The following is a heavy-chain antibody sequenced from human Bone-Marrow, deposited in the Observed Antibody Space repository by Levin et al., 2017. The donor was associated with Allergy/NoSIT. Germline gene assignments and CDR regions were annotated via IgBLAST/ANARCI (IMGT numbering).Heavy chain of an antibody. Sequence: LSQTLSLTCTFSGFSLSTSGMCVTWIRQPPGKALEWLARIDWDDDKYYSTSLKTRLTIAKDTSKNQVVLTMTNMDPVDTATYYCARIQPYSSGWLDYWGQGTLVTVSS. J-gene: IGHJ4*02. V-gene: IGHV2-70*11. D-gene: IGHD6-19*01. CDR1: GFSLSTSGMC. CDR2: IDWDDDK. CDR3: ARIQPYSSGWLDY.